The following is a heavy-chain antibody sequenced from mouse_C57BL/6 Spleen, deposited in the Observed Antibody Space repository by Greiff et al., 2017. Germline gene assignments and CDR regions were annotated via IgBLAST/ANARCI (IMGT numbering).Heavy chain of an antibody. CDR2: IWSGGST. CDR1: GFSLTSYG. CDR3: AKMGDGYSMDD. J-gene: IGHJ4*01. V-gene: IGHV2-4*01. D-gene: IGHD2-3*01. Sequence: VKLQESGPGLVQPSQSLSITCTVSGFSLTSYGVHWVRQPPGKGLEWLGVIWSGGSTDYTAAFISRLSISKDNSKSQVFFKINSLQADDTAIYYCAKMGDGYSMDDWGQGTSVTVSS.